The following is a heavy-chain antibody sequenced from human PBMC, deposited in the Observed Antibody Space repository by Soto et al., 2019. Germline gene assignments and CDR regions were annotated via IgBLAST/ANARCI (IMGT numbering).Heavy chain of an antibody. V-gene: IGHV5-51*01. CDR2: IYPGDSDT. CDR1: GYSFTSYW. D-gene: IGHD3-10*02. CDR3: ARHHTTFNYYYYYYMDV. Sequence: GESLKISCQGSGYSFTSYWIAWVRQMPGKGLEWMGIIYPGDSDTRHSPSFQGQVTISADKSISTAYLQWSSLKASDTAMYYWARHHTTFNYYYYYYMDVWGKGTTVTVSS. J-gene: IGHJ6*03.